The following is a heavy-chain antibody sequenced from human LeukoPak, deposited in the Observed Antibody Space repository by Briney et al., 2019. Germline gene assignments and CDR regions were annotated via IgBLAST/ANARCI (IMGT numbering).Heavy chain of an antibody. D-gene: IGHD2-2*01. CDR3: ARARTGRGIVVVPAADY. CDR1: GFTFSSYA. Sequence: GGSLRLSCAASGFTFSSYAMHWVRQAPGKGLEWVAVISYDGSNKYYADSVKGRFTISRDNAKNSLYLQMNSLRAEDTAVYYCARARTGRGIVVVPAADYWGQGTLVTVSS. V-gene: IGHV3-30-3*01. J-gene: IGHJ4*02. CDR2: ISYDGSNK.